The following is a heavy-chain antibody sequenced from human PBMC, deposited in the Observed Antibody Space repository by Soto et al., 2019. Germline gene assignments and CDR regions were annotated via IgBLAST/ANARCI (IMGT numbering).Heavy chain of an antibody. Sequence: ASVKVSCKASGYTFTSYAMHWVRQAPGQRLEWMGWINAGNGNTKYSQKFQGRVTITRDTSASTAYMELSSLRSEDTAVYYCAREEVSFIAAPIYYGMDVWGQGTTVTVSS. D-gene: IGHD3-16*02. CDR2: INAGNGNT. J-gene: IGHJ6*02. V-gene: IGHV1-3*01. CDR1: GYTFTSYA. CDR3: AREEVSFIAAPIYYGMDV.